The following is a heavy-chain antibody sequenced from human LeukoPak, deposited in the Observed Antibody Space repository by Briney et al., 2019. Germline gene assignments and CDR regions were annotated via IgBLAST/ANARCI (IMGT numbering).Heavy chain of an antibody. Sequence: GGSLRLSCAASGFTFSNYWMSWVRQSPGKGLEWVANIKQDGSEIYYVDSVKGRFTISRDNAKNSLYLQMNSLRAEDTAVYYCARSTLGYCSGGSCWTFDYWGQGTLVTVSS. D-gene: IGHD2-15*01. J-gene: IGHJ4*02. CDR3: ARSTLGYCSGGSCWTFDY. CDR2: IKQDGSEI. V-gene: IGHV3-7*01. CDR1: GFTFSNYW.